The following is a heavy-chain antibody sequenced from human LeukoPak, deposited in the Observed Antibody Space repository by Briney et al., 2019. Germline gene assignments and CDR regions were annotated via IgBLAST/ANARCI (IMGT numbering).Heavy chain of an antibody. J-gene: IGHJ4*02. V-gene: IGHV3-30-3*01. D-gene: IGHD6-19*01. Sequence: AGESLRLSCAASGFTFSSYAMHWVRQAPGKGLEWVAVISYDGSNKDYADAVKGRFTITRDNSKNTLYLQVNGVRAEDTAVYYCARDAQDIPVAGSAVYWGQGTLVTVSS. CDR3: ARDAQDIPVAGSAVY. CDR1: GFTFSSYA. CDR2: ISYDGSNK.